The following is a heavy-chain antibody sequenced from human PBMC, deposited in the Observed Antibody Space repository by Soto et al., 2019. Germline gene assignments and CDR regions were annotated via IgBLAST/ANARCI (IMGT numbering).Heavy chain of an antibody. V-gene: IGHV4-39*01. J-gene: IGHJ6*03. D-gene: IGHD2-2*01. CDR2: IYYSGNT. Sequence: SETLSLTCTVSGGSMRSSNYYWGWIRQPPGKGLEWIGSIYYSGNTYYNPSLKSRVTISVDTSKNQFSLKLSSVTAADTALFYCAILPAATYYMGVWGKGTTVTVSS. CDR1: GGSMRSSNYY. CDR3: AILPAATYYMGV.